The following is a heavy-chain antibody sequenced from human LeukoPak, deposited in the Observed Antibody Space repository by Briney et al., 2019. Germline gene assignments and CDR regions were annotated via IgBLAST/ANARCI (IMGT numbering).Heavy chain of an antibody. CDR2: IYTCGDT. CDR3: ARVQAIFQNFDY. D-gene: IGHD3-3*01. CDR1: GCTVNSAY. V-gene: IGHV3-66*01. J-gene: IGHJ4*02. Sequence: GGSLRLSCAASGCTVNSAYMTWVRMAPGKGLEWVSVIYTCGDTYYADSVKGRFTISRDNSKNTVYLQMNSLRAEDTAVYYCARVQAIFQNFDYWGQGTLVTVSS.